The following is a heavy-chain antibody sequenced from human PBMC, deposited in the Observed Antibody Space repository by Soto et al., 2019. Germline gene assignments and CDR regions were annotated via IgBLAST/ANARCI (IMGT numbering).Heavy chain of an antibody. D-gene: IGHD2-2*01. CDR2: IIPILGIA. CDR3: ARDQGNNDIVVVPAAMAPSFYYYGMDV. Sequence: ASVKVSCKASGGTFSSYTISWVRQAPGQGLEWMGRIIPILGIANYAQKFQGRVTITADKSTSTAYMELSSLRSEDTAVYYCARDQGNNDIVVVPAAMAPSFYYYGMDVWGQGTTVTAP. CDR1: GGTFSSYT. V-gene: IGHV1-69*04. J-gene: IGHJ6*02.